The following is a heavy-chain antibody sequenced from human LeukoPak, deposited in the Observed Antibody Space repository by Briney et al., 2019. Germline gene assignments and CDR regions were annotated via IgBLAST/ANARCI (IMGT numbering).Heavy chain of an antibody. J-gene: IGHJ6*02. V-gene: IGHV1-2*02. CDR2: INPNSGGT. Sequence: ASVKVSCKASGYTFTGYYMHWVRQAPGQGLEWMGWINPNSGGTNYAQKFQGRVTMTRDTSINTAYMELSRLRSDDTAVYYCARDTVGGYGMDVWGQGTTVTVSS. CDR3: ARDTVGGYGMDV. CDR1: GYTFTGYY. D-gene: IGHD3-16*01.